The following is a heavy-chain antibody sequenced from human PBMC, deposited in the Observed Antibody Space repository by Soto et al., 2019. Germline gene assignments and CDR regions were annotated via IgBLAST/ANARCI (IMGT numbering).Heavy chain of an antibody. V-gene: IGHV4-59*01. Sequence: QVQLQESGPGLVKPSETLSLNCTVSGGSISSYYWSWIRQPPGKGLEWIGFIHYGGRTNYNPSLKSPVTTSVHASRTRPSVGLTSGLAADTAVYYCWRCVEATVTMVGVVIMKGHYYALDVWCQGTAVSVSS. D-gene: IGHD3-10*01. CDR1: GGSISSYY. J-gene: IGHJ6*02. CDR3: WRCVEATVTMVGVVIMKGHYYALDV. CDR2: IHYGGRT.